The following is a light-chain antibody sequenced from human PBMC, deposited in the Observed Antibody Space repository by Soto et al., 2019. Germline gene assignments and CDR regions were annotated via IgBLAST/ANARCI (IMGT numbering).Light chain of an antibody. Sequence: QFVLTQPPSVSGAPGQRVTISCTGSSSNIGAGYDVHWYQQLPGTAPKLLIHGNSNRPSGVPDRFSGSKSGTSASLAITGLQAEDEADYYCQPYDSSLSGSVFGGGTKLTVL. CDR2: GNS. V-gene: IGLV1-40*01. CDR1: SSNIGAGYD. J-gene: IGLJ2*01. CDR3: QPYDSSLSGSV.